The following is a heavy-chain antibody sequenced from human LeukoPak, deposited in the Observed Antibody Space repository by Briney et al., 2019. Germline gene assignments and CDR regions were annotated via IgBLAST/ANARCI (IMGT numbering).Heavy chain of an antibody. CDR2: IIPIFGTA. CDR1: GGTFSSYA. V-gene: IGHV1-69*13. J-gene: IGHJ6*02. CDR3: ARDMTVTTEYYYYGMDV. Sequence: ASVKVSCKASGGTFSSYAISWVQQAPGQGLEWMGGIIPIFGTANYAQKFQGRVTITADESTSTAYMELSSLRSEDTAVYYCARDMTVTTEYYYYGMDVWGQGTTVTVSS. D-gene: IGHD4-11*01.